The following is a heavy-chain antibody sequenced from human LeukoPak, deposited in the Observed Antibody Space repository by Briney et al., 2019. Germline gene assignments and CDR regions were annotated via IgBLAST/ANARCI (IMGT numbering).Heavy chain of an antibody. J-gene: IGHJ6*03. CDR1: GFTFSNYW. CDR3: ARGVRELDWYYYYYMDV. Sequence: PGGSLRLSCVASGFTFSNYWMTWVRQAPGKGLEWVANIKTDGSQIYYVDSVKGRFTISRDNAKNSLYLQMNGLRAEDTAVYYCARGVRELDWYYYYYMDVWGKGTTVTVSS. V-gene: IGHV3-7*01. D-gene: IGHD3-10*01. CDR2: IKTDGSQI.